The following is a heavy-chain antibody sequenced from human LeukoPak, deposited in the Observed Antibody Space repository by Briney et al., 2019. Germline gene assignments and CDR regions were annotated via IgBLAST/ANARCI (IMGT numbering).Heavy chain of an antibody. CDR1: GFTFSSYW. D-gene: IGHD6-19*01. Sequence: GGSLRLSCAASGFTFSSYWMSWVRQAPGKGLEWVANIKQDGSEKYYVDSVKGRFTISRDNAKNSLYLQMNSLRAEDTAVYYCAKDGPGLAEREAPYWGQGTLVTVSS. CDR3: AKDGPGLAEREAPY. CDR2: IKQDGSEK. J-gene: IGHJ4*02. V-gene: IGHV3-7*01.